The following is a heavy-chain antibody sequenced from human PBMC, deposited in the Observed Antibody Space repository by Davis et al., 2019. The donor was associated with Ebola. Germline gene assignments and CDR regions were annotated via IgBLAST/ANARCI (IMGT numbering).Heavy chain of an antibody. Sequence: SVKVSCKTSGGTFTNYAVNWVRQAPGQGLEWMGRIIPVVDTKDYAQKFQGRVTLTSDTSASTVYMDLTSLTSHDTAVYYCARVQGQQQLGEADYWGQGTLVTVSS. CDR2: IIPVVDTK. D-gene: IGHD6-13*01. J-gene: IGHJ4*02. V-gene: IGHV1-69*04. CDR1: GGTFTNYA. CDR3: ARVQGQQQLGEADY.